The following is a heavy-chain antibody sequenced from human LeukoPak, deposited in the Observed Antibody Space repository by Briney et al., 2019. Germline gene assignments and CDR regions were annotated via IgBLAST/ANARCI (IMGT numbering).Heavy chain of an antibody. J-gene: IGHJ4*02. CDR1: GGSFSGYY. CDR3: ARLPSAGHGYFED. CDR2: FYYAGST. Sequence: SETLSLTCAVYGGSFSGYYWSWIRQSPGKGLEWIGFFYYAGSTNYNPSLKSRVAISVDTSKNQLSLNLSSVTAADTALYYCARLPSAGHGYFEDWGQGALVTVSS. D-gene: IGHD4-17*01. V-gene: IGHV4-34*11.